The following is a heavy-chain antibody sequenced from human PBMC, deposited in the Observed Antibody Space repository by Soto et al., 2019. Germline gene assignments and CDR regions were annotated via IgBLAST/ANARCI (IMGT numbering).Heavy chain of an antibody. D-gene: IGHD6-19*01. J-gene: IGHJ4*02. CDR1: GLSFRIYG. CDR3: ATSYGRYPAFAY. V-gene: IGHV3-30*03. Sequence: QEQMVESGGGVVQPGQALRLSCAASGLSFRIYGMHWVRQAPGKGLEWVATISPDGNDKYYEDSVKGRFTISRDNSQNTLFLQMNSQRAEDTAVYYCATSYGRYPAFAYWGQGALVTVSS. CDR2: ISPDGNDK.